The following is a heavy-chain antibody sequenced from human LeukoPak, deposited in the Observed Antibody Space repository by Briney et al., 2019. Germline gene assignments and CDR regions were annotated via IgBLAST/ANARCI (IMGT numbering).Heavy chain of an antibody. CDR2: INHSGST. Sequence: SETLSLTCAVYGESFSGYYWSWIRQPPGKGLEWIGEINHSGSTNYNPSLKSRVTISVDTSKNQFSLKLSSVTAADTAVYYCARGPAPGNGMDVWGQGTTVTVSS. D-gene: IGHD6-13*01. CDR1: GESFSGYY. CDR3: ARGPAPGNGMDV. V-gene: IGHV4-34*01. J-gene: IGHJ6*02.